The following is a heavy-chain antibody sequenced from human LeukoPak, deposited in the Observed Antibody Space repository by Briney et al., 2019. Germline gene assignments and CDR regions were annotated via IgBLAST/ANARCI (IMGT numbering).Heavy chain of an antibody. CDR2: ISYDGSNK. Sequence: GGSLRLSCAASGFTFSSYGMHWVRQAPGKGLEWVAVISYDGSNKYYADSVKGRFTISRDNSKNTLYLQMNGLRAEDTAVYYCAKDKHYYDSSGYYYDYWGQGTLVTVSS. CDR3: AKDKHYYDSSGYYYDY. V-gene: IGHV3-30*18. J-gene: IGHJ4*02. D-gene: IGHD3-22*01. CDR1: GFTFSSYG.